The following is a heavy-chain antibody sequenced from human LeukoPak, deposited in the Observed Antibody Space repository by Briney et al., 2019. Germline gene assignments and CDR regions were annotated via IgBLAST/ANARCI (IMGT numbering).Heavy chain of an antibody. V-gene: IGHV3-15*01. J-gene: IGHJ4*02. D-gene: IGHD3-10*01. CDR3: TTGIVLLWFGEY. CDR2: IKSKTDGGTT. CDR1: GFTFSNAW. Sequence: GGSLRLSCAASGFTFSNAWMSWVRQAPGKGLEWVGRIKSKTDGGTTDYAAPVKGRFTISRDDSKNTLYLQMNSLKTEDTAVYYCTTGIVLLWFGEYWGQGTLVTVSS.